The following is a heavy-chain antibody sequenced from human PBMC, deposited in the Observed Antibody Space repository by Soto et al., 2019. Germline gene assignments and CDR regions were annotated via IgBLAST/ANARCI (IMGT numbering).Heavy chain of an antibody. J-gene: IGHJ4*02. CDR1: GGSISSYY. Sequence: PSETLSLTCTVSGGSISSYYWSWIRQPPGKGLEWIGYMYHSGSTYYNPSLKSRVTISIDRSKNQFSLKLSSVTAADTAVYYGPRVPDYWGQGIRVTVS. CDR2: MYHSGST. CDR3: PRVPDY. V-gene: IGHV4-59*12.